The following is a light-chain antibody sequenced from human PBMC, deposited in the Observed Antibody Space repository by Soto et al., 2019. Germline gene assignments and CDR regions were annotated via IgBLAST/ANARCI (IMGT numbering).Light chain of an antibody. Sequence: QLVLTQPASVSGSPGQSITISCTGTSSDVGSYNLVSWYQQHPGKAPKFMIYEVTKRPSGVSNRFSGSKSGNTASLTISGLQAEDEADYYCCSYADSSTWVFGGGTQLTVL. CDR1: SSDVGSYNL. V-gene: IGLV2-23*02. J-gene: IGLJ3*02. CDR2: EVT. CDR3: CSYADSSTWV.